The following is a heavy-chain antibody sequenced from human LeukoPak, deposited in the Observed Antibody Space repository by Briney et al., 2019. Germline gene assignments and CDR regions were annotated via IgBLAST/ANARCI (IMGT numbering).Heavy chain of an antibody. CDR3: ARARVIPASFDD. J-gene: IGHJ4*02. Sequence: SQTLSLTCTVSGGSITFSSYYSTWIRQPAGKGLEWLGRIYTSGRTYYNPSLRSRVTISMDTSMNQFSLRLNSVTAADTAGYYCARARVIPASFDDWGQGTLVTVSS. CDR1: GGSITFSSYY. CDR2: IYTSGRT. D-gene: IGHD3-16*02. V-gene: IGHV4-61*02.